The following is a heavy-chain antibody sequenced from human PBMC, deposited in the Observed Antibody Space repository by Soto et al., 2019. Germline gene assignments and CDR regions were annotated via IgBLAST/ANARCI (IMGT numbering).Heavy chain of an antibody. Sequence: ASVKVSCKASGYTFTSYYMHWVRQAPGQGLEWMGIINPSGGSTSYAQKFQGRVTMTRDTSTSTVYMELSSLRSEDTAVYYCATLESATPGSEGFAYWGQGTLVTVSS. J-gene: IGHJ4*02. D-gene: IGHD2-15*01. V-gene: IGHV1-46*03. CDR1: GYTFTSYY. CDR2: INPSGGST. CDR3: ATLESATPGSEGFAY.